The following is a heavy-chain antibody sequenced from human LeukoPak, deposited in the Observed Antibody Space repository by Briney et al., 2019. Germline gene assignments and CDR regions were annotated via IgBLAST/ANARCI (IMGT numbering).Heavy chain of an antibody. Sequence: SETLSLTCAVSGGSISSSNWWSWVRQPPGKGLEWIEEIYHSGSTNYNPSLKSRVTISVDKSKNQFSLKLSSVTAADTAVYYCARAVTTAYYYYYYMDVWGKGTTVTVSS. CDR1: GGSISSSNW. CDR3: ARAVTTAYYYYYYMDV. CDR2: IYHSGST. D-gene: IGHD4-11*01. V-gene: IGHV4-4*02. J-gene: IGHJ6*03.